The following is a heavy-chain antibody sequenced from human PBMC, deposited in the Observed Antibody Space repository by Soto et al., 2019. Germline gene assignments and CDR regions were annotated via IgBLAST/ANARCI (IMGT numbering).Heavy chain of an antibody. V-gene: IGHV1-24*01. J-gene: IGHJ5*01. D-gene: IGHD3-16*01. CDR2: FDREDGET. CDR3: TPDLGDSVSQGLTT. CDR1: GYTLTALA. Sequence: ASVKVSCKVSGYTLTALALQWVRQAPGKGLEWLGGFDREDGETIFAERFRDRVTMSEDTATDTAYMELRSLRSEDTALYYCTPDLGDSVSQGLTTWGQGTLVTVSS.